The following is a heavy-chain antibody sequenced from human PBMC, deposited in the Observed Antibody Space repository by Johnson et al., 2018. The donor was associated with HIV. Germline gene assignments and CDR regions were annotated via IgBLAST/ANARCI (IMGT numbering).Heavy chain of an antibody. CDR2: IRYDGSNK. D-gene: IGHD3/OR15-3a*01. J-gene: IGHJ3*02. CDR3: AMGTGDHDAFDI. V-gene: IGHV3-30*02. CDR1: GFTFSSYG. Sequence: VQLVESGGGVVQPGRSLRLSCAASGFTFSSYGMSWVRQAPGKGLEWVAFIRYDGSNKYYADSVKGRFTISRDNSKNTLYLQMNSLRAEDTAVYYCAMGTGDHDAFDIWGQGTMVTVSS.